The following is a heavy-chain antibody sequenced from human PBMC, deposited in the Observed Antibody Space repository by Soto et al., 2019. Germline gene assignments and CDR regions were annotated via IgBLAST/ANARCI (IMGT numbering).Heavy chain of an antibody. CDR1: GFTFSSYS. CDR3: AREIPSSGPHDY. D-gene: IGHD3-22*01. CDR2: ISSSSSYI. Sequence: EVQLVESGGGLVKPGGSLRLSCAASGFTFSSYSMNWVRQAPGKGLEWVSSISSSSSYIYYADSVKGRFTISRDNAKNALYLQMNSLRAEDTAVDYCAREIPSSGPHDYWGQGTLVTVSS. J-gene: IGHJ4*02. V-gene: IGHV3-21*01.